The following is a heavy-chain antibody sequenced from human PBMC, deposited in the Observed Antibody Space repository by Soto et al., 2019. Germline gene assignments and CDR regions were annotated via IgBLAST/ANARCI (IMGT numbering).Heavy chain of an antibody. Sequence: GGSLRLSCAASGFTFSDYYMSWIRQAPGKGLEWLSDISSVSGFTNYADSVKGRFTISRDNAKNSLYLEMNSLRAEDTALYYCARVSTGSPKAVVLASYFDYWGHGTLVTVSS. V-gene: IGHV3-11*06. D-gene: IGHD6-19*01. J-gene: IGHJ4*01. CDR2: ISSVSGFT. CDR3: ARVSTGSPKAVVLASYFDY. CDR1: GFTFSDYY.